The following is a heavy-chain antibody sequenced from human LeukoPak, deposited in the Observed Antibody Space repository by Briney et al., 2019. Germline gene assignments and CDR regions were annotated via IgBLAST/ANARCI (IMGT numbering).Heavy chain of an antibody. Sequence: PGRSLRLSCAASGFTFSSYGMHWVRQAPGKGLEWVAVISYDGSNKYYADSVKGRFTISRDNSKNTLYLQMNGLRAEDTAVYYCAKDTLRFLEWLLFVSPDYWGQGTLVTVSS. D-gene: IGHD3-3*01. CDR1: GFTFSSYG. V-gene: IGHV3-30*18. CDR3: AKDTLRFLEWLLFVSPDY. CDR2: ISYDGSNK. J-gene: IGHJ4*02.